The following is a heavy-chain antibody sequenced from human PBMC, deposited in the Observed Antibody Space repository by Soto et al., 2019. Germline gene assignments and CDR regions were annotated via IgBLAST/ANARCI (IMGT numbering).Heavy chain of an antibody. J-gene: IGHJ4*02. Sequence: ASVKVSCKASGYTFTAYYIHWVREAPGQGLEWMGWINPNDGGTNYAQNFHDRVTMTSGTSITTAYMKLSRLTSDDTAVYFCARDTYSGTYVHWGQGTLVTVSS. CDR1: GYTFTAYY. CDR2: INPNDGGT. CDR3: ARDTYSGTYVH. V-gene: IGHV1-2*02. D-gene: IGHD1-26*01.